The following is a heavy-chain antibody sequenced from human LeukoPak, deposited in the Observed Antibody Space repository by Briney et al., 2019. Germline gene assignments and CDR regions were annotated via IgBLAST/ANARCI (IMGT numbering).Heavy chain of an antibody. D-gene: IGHD2-21*01. J-gene: IGHJ3*02. CDR3: ARGIGSSGAFDI. Sequence: SETLSLTCTVSGGPISSYYWSWIRQPPGKGLEWIGYIYYSGSTNYNPSLKSRVTISVDTSKNQFSLKLSSVTAADTAVYYCARGIGSSGAFDIWGQGTMVTVSS. CDR2: IYYSGST. V-gene: IGHV4-59*12. CDR1: GGPISSYY.